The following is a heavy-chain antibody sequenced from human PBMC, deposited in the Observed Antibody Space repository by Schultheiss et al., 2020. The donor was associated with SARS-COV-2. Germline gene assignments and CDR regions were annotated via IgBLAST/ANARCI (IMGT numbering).Heavy chain of an antibody. CDR2: ISSSGSTI. D-gene: IGHD6-19*01. J-gene: IGHJ2*01. CDR3: AREKEQWLVRGWYFDL. CDR1: GFTFSSYA. Sequence: GGSLRLSCAASGFTFSSYAMSWVRQAPGKGLEWVSYISSSGSTIYYADSVKGRFTISRDNAKNSLYLQMNSLRAEDTAVYYCAREKEQWLVRGWYFDLWGRGTLVTVSS. V-gene: IGHV3-48*03.